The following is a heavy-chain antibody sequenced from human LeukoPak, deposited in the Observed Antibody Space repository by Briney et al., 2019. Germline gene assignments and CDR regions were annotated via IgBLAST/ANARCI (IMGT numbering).Heavy chain of an antibody. Sequence: SGTLSLTCDVSGGSISRTNWWSWVRQSPGQGLGWIGEISLSGRTNYNPSLRSRVTMSLDESKNQLSLDLASVTAADTAVYYCSRESGAFSPFGYWGQGTLVTVHS. CDR2: ISLSGRT. CDR1: GGSISRTNW. CDR3: SRESGAFSPFGY. J-gene: IGHJ4*02. D-gene: IGHD1-26*01. V-gene: IGHV4-4*02.